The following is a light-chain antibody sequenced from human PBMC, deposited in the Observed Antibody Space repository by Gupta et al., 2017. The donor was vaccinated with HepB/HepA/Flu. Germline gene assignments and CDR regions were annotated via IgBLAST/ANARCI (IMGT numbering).Light chain of an antibody. CDR2: DAS. V-gene: IGKV3-11*01. CDR3: QQLSNCPTT. CDR1: QSVSRY. J-gene: IGKJ1*01. Sequence: IFFTQSPSTLSWSPGEGATLSCRASQSVSRYLAWYQQKPGQAPRLLIYDASNRATGIPARFSGSGXGTXFTLTIXSRDPEDFAVYHCQQLSNCPTTFGXGTKVEIK.